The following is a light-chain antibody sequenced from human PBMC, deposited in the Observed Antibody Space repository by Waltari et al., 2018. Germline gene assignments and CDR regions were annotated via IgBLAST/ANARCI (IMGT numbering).Light chain of an antibody. CDR3: SSYTTSSAPGV. CDR1: DSDVGAYDF. V-gene: IGLV2-14*01. CDR2: EVS. J-gene: IGLJ1*01. Sequence: QSALTQLASVSGSPGQSITISCSGTDSDVGAYDFVSWYQQHPGKAPHLIIYEVSNRPAGISNRFSASKSGNTASLTISGLQAEDEADYYCSSYTTSSAPGVFGTGTRVTVL.